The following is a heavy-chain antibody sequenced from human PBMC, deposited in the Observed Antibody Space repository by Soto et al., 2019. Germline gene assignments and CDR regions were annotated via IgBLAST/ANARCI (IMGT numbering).Heavy chain of an antibody. CDR1: GFIFSNAW. CDR3: VTGKYLDY. CDR2: IKSKYNGGTI. J-gene: IGHJ4*02. Sequence: EVQLVESGGALVKPGGSLRLSCAGSGFIFSNAWMNWVRQAPGKGLEWVGRIKSKYNGGTIDYVAPVKGRFAISRDDSKSTAYLQMESLETKDTGVYYCVTGKYLDYWGQGTLVTVSS. V-gene: IGHV3-15*07.